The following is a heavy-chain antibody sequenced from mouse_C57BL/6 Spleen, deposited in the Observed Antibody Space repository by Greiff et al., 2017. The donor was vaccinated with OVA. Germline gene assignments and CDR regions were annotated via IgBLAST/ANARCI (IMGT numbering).Heavy chain of an antibody. Sequence: EVNVVESGGGLVQPGGSLSLSCAASGFTFTDYYMSWVRQPPGKALEWLGFIRNKANGYTTEYSASVKGRFTISRDNSQSILYLQMNALRAEDSATYYCARFSGTFDYWGQGTTLTVSS. CDR2: IRNKANGYTT. V-gene: IGHV7-3*01. CDR3: ARFSGTFDY. CDR1: GFTFTDYY. J-gene: IGHJ2*01. D-gene: IGHD4-1*01.